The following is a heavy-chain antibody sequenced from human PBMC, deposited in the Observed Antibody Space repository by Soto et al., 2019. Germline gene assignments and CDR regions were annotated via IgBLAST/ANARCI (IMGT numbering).Heavy chain of an antibody. J-gene: IGHJ6*02. Sequence: ASVKVSCKASGGTFSSYAISWVRQAPGQGLEWMGGIIPIFGTANYAQKFQGRVTITADKSTSTAYMELSSLRSEDTAVYYCASDNYYYYGMDVWGQGTTVTVSS. V-gene: IGHV1-69*06. CDR2: IIPIFGTA. CDR1: GGTFSSYA. CDR3: ASDNYYYYGMDV.